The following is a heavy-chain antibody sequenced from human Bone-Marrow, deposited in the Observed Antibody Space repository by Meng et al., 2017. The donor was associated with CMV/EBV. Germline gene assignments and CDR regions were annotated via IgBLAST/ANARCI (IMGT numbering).Heavy chain of an antibody. D-gene: IGHD6-13*01. J-gene: IGHJ5*02. CDR2: MNPNSGNT. V-gene: IGHV1-8*01. Sequence: ASVKVSCKASGYTFTSYDINWVRQAAGQGLEWMGWMNPNSGNTGYAQKFQGRVTMTRDTSISTAYMELSSLRSEDTAVYYCARVIVAAGQGWFDPWGQGTLVTVSS. CDR3: ARVIVAAGQGWFDP. CDR1: GYTFTSYD.